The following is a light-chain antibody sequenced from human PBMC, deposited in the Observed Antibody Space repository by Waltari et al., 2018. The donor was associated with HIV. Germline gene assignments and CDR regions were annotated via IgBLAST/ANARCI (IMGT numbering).Light chain of an antibody. Sequence: QSVPTQPPSASGTPGQRVAISCSGSTSNLGSNFVSWYQQLPGTAPKLLIYKDNQRPSGVPERFSASKSGSSSSLAISGLRSEDEAEYYCATWDDILSGYLFGTGTKVTVL. CDR2: KDN. V-gene: IGLV1-47*01. CDR3: ATWDDILSGYL. J-gene: IGLJ1*01. CDR1: TSNLGSNF.